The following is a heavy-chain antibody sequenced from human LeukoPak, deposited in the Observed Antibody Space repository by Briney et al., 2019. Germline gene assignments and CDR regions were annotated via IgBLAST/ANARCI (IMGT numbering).Heavy chain of an antibody. Sequence: SETLSLTCTVSGYSISSGYYWGWIRQPPGKGLEWIGYIYYSGSTNYNPSLKSRVTISVDTSKNQFSLKLSSVTAADTSVYYCAGTIFGVVSNNWFDPWGQGTLVTVSS. D-gene: IGHD3-3*01. CDR1: GYSISSGYY. CDR2: IYYSGST. V-gene: IGHV4-38-2*02. CDR3: AGTIFGVVSNNWFDP. J-gene: IGHJ5*02.